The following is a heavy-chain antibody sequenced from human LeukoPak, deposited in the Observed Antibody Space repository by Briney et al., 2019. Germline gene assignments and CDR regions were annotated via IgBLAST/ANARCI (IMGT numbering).Heavy chain of an antibody. J-gene: IGHJ4*02. CDR3: AKWGGYEFDF. CDR1: GVTFSSCA. D-gene: IGHD3-3*01. Sequence: PGGSLRLSCAASGVTFSSCAMSWVRQAPGKGLEWVSAINGSGANTHYADSVKGRFTISRDNSKNTLNLQMNSLRADDTAVYYCAKWGGYEFDFWGQGTLVTVSS. V-gene: IGHV3-23*01. CDR2: INGSGANT.